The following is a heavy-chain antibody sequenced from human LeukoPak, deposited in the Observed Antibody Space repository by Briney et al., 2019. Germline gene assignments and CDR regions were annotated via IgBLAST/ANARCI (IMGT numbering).Heavy chain of an antibody. Sequence: SETLSLTCTVSGGSISSYYWSWIRQPPGKGLEWIGYIYYSGSTNYNPSLKSRVTISVDTSKNQFSLKLSSVTAADTAVYYCARGIAVAGTDLYYFDYWGQGTLVTVSS. CDR1: GGSISSYY. J-gene: IGHJ4*02. V-gene: IGHV4-59*01. D-gene: IGHD6-19*01. CDR2: IYYSGST. CDR3: ARGIAVAGTDLYYFDY.